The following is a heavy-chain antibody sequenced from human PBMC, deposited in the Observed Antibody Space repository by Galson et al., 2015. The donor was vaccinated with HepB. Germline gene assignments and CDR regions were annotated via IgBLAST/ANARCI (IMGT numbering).Heavy chain of an antibody. CDR2: INAGNGNT. D-gene: IGHD6-13*01. J-gene: IGHJ4*02. V-gene: IGHV1-3*01. CDR1: GYTFTSYA. Sequence: SVKVSCKASGYTFTSYAMHWVRQAPGQRLEWMGWINAGNGNTKYSQKFQGRVTITRDTSASTAYMELSSLRSEDTAVYYCARGIAAAGISLTGWGWGQGTLVTVSS. CDR3: ARGIAAAGISLTGWG.